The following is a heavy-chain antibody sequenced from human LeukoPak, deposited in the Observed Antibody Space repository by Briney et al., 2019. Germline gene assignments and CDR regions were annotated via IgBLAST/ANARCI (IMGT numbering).Heavy chain of an antibody. CDR2: INPNSGGA. J-gene: IGHJ5*02. Sequence: ASVKVSCKASGYTFTGYYMHWVRQAPGQGLEWMGWINPNSGGANYAQKFQGRVTMTRDTSISTAYMELSSLRSDDTAVYYCARGRLGTWFGELKAWGQGTLVTVSS. CDR1: GYTFTGYY. D-gene: IGHD3-10*01. V-gene: IGHV1-2*02. CDR3: ARGRLGTWFGELKA.